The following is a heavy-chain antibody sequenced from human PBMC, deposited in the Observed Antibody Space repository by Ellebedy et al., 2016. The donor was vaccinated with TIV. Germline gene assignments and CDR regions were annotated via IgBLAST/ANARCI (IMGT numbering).Heavy chain of an antibody. Sequence: AASVKVSCKASGYKFINYGYTWVRQAPGQGLEWVGYISSHNGNSNYGKNFEGRVTMTTDRPTATVFMEPGSLRSDDTAMYYCARTRYSSSWPDFWGQGTLVTVSS. CDR2: ISSHNGNS. J-gene: IGHJ4*02. D-gene: IGHD5-18*01. CDR3: ARTRYSSSWPDF. V-gene: IGHV1-18*04. CDR1: GYKFINYG.